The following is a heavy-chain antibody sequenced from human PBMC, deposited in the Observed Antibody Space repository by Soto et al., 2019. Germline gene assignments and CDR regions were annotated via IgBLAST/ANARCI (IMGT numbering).Heavy chain of an antibody. J-gene: IGHJ4*02. CDR3: AKETGPQGGFDY. CDR2: ISSSGSTI. D-gene: IGHD3-9*01. V-gene: IGHV3-48*03. Sequence: AGGSLRLSCAASGFTFSSYEMNWVRQAPGKGLEWVSYISSSGSTIYYADSVKGRFTISRDNAKNSLYLQMNSLRAEDTAVYYCAKETGPQGGFDYWGQGTLVTVSS. CDR1: GFTFSSYE.